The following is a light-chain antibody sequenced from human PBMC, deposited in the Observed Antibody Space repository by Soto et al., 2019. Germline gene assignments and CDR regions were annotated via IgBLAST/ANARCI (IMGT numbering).Light chain of an antibody. CDR3: QHYNNWPRT. V-gene: IGKV3-15*01. CDR1: QSVSSN. J-gene: IGKJ1*01. CDR2: GAS. Sequence: EIVMTQSTATLSVSPGERATLSCRASQSVSSNLAWYQQKPGQAPRLLIYGASTRATGIPARFSGSGSGTEFTFTISSIQSEDFAVYYFQHYNNWPRTFGQGTKVEIK.